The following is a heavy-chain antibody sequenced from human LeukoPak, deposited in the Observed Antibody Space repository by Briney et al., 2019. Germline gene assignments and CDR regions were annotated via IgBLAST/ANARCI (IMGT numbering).Heavy chain of an antibody. J-gene: IGHJ4*02. CDR2: LCWSRGSI. CDR3: AKDWVAAAGRFDY. CDR1: GFTFDDYA. V-gene: IGHV3-9*01. Sequence: GGSVSLLCAGCGFTFDDYAVLGAPEARGRARVGGSGLCWSRGSIGYADSVKGRFTISRDNAKNSLYLQMNSLRAEDTALYYCAKDWVAAAGRFDYWGQGTLVTVSS. D-gene: IGHD6-13*01.